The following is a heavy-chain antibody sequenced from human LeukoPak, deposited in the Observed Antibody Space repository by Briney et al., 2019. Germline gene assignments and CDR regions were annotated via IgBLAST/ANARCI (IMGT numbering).Heavy chain of an antibody. V-gene: IGHV4-59*01. D-gene: IGHD3-3*01. Sequence: SENLSLTCTISSGSIDNYYWSWLRQPAGKGLEWFGQIYFSGNTNYNPSLKSRVTISVDRSKNQFSLKLSPVTAADTAVYCCARHLWSEYHKFDYWGQGTLVTVSS. J-gene: IGHJ4*02. CDR1: SGSIDNYY. CDR3: ARHLWSEYHKFDY. CDR2: IYFSGNT.